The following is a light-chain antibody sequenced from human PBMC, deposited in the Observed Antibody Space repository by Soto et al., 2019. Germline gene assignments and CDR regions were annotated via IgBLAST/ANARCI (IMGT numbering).Light chain of an antibody. CDR2: EVN. V-gene: IGLV2-18*01. J-gene: IGLJ1*01. Sequence: QSVLTQPPSVSGSPGQSVTISGTGISSDIGSYNRVSWYQQPPGTAPKLMIDEVNNRPSGVPDRFSGSTSGNTASLTISGLQAEDEADYYCSLYTSTSTYVFGTRTKVTVL. CDR1: SSDIGSYNR. CDR3: SLYTSTSTYV.